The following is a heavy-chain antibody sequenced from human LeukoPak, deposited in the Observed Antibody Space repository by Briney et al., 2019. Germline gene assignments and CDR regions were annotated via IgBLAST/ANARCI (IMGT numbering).Heavy chain of an antibody. V-gene: IGHV4-4*09. CDR3: ARRITGTTRFDP. D-gene: IGHD1-7*01. Sequence: PSETLSLTCTVSGGSISSYYWSWIRRPPGKGLEWIGYIYTSGSTNYNPSLKSRVTISVDTSKNQFSLKLSSVTAADTAVYYCARRITGTTRFDPWGQGTLVTVYS. CDR1: GGSISSYY. J-gene: IGHJ5*02. CDR2: IYTSGST.